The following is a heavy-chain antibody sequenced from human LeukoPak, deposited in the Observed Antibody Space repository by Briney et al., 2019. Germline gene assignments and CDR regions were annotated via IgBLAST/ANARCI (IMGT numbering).Heavy chain of an antibody. CDR3: ARDQGGYSTDFNF. J-gene: IGHJ4*02. D-gene: IGHD5-12*01. Sequence: GGSLRLSCAASGFTFSSYNMNWVRQAPGKGLKWVSYISSSSSIIYYADSVKGRFTISRDNAKNSLYLQMNSLRDEDSAVYYCARDQGGYSTDFNFWGQGTLVTVSS. CDR2: ISSSSSII. V-gene: IGHV3-48*02. CDR1: GFTFSSYN.